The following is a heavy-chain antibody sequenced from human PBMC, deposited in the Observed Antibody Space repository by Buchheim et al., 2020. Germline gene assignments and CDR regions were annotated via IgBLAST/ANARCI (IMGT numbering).Heavy chain of an antibody. CDR1: GYTFTSYY. CDR3: ARDLLSDIVVVVAATGYYYGMDV. J-gene: IGHJ6*02. V-gene: IGHV1-46*01. Sequence: QVQLVQSGAEVKKPGASVKVSCKASGYTFTSYYMHWVRQAPGQGLEWMGIINPSGGSTSYAQKFQGRVTMTRDTSTSTVYMELSSLRSEDTAVYYCARDLLSDIVVVVAATGYYYGMDVWGQGTT. D-gene: IGHD2-15*01. CDR2: INPSGGST.